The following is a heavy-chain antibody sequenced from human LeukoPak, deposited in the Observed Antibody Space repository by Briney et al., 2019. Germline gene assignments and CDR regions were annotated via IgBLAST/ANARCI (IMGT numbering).Heavy chain of an antibody. CDR2: ISRSGTTI. V-gene: IGHV3-11*01. J-gene: IGHJ6*02. CDR3: TRDRLPYCSSGCTMANYYGVDV. Sequence: PGGSLRLSCTASGFTFSDYFMSWIRQAPGKGLEWISQISRSGTTIYYADSVRGRFTISRDNAKNSLYLQMSSLRAEDTAVYYCTRDRLPYCSSGCTMANYYGVDVWGQGTTVTVSS. D-gene: IGHD2-15*01. CDR1: GFTFSDYF.